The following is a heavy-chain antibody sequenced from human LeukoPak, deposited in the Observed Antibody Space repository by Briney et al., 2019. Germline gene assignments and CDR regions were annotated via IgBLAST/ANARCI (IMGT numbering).Heavy chain of an antibody. CDR2: ISSSGSTI. D-gene: IGHD5-18*01. Sequence: PGGSLRLSCAASGFTFSSYEMNWVRQAPGKGLEWVSYISSSGSTIYYADSVKGRFTISRDNAKNSLYLQMNSLRAEDTAVYYCARDSVYSYGDDWYFDLWGRGTLVTVSS. V-gene: IGHV3-48*03. CDR1: GFTFSSYE. J-gene: IGHJ2*01. CDR3: ARDSVYSYGDDWYFDL.